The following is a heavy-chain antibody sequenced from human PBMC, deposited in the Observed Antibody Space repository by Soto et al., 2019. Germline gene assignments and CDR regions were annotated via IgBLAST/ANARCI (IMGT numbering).Heavy chain of an antibody. Sequence: QVQLVQSGAEVKKPGASVKVSCKASGYTFTGYYMHWVRQAPGQGLEWMGWISPNSGGTNYAQKFQGWVTMTRDTSISTAYMELSRLRSDDTAGYYCARGNPVYGSSSRRNWFDPWGQGTLVTVSS. CDR1: GYTFTGYY. J-gene: IGHJ5*02. D-gene: IGHD6-6*01. CDR3: ARGNPVYGSSSRRNWFDP. CDR2: ISPNSGGT. V-gene: IGHV1-2*04.